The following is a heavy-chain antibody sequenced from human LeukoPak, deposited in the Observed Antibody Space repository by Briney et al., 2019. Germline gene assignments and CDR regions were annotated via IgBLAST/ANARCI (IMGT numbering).Heavy chain of an antibody. CDR1: GGPFSSYG. J-gene: IGHJ5*02. V-gene: IGHV1-69*13. D-gene: IGHD3-22*01. Sequence: ASVKVSCKASGGPFSSYGLSWVRLAPGQGLEWMGGIIPKFGTTNYVEKFQGRVTITADESTGTAYMELSPLRSEDTAVYYCASNPYYYDRGSYYFPNWFDPWGQGTLVTVSS. CDR3: ASNPYYYDRGSYYFPNWFDP. CDR2: IIPKFGTT.